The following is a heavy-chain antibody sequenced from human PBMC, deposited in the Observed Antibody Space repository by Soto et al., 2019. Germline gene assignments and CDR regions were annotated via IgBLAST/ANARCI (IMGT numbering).Heavy chain of an antibody. CDR2: ISYDGSDK. CDR3: ARTMAVSGPYYFDY. D-gene: IGHD6-19*01. V-gene: IGHV3-30*05. CDR1: GFTFSNYG. J-gene: IGHJ4*02. Sequence: QVQLVESGGGVVQPGRSLRLSCAASGFTFSNYGMHWVRQAPGKGLEWVAVISYDGSDKYYADPVKGRFTISRDNSENSLYLQMNSLRGEDTAVYYCARTMAVSGPYYFDYWGQGTLVTVSS.